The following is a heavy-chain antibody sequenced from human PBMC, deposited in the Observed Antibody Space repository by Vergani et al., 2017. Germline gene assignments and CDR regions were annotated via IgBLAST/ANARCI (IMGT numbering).Heavy chain of an antibody. CDR1: GFIFSSHA. D-gene: IGHD3-9*01. CDR3: ARGDYGILTGYRY. J-gene: IGHJ4*02. Sequence: EVQLLESGGGVVQPGGSLRLSCAASGFIFSSHAMTWVRQAPGKGLEWVSTISGSGASTYYADSVKGRFSISRDNSKNTLLLQMNSLRAKDTAIYYCARGDYGILTGYRYWGQGTLVTVSA. CDR2: ISGSGAST. V-gene: IGHV3-23*01.